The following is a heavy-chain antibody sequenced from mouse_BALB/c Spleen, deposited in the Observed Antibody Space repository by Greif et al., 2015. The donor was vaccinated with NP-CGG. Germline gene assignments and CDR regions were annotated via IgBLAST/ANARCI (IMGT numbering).Heavy chain of an antibody. CDR2: INPSNGGT. J-gene: IGHJ2*01. V-gene: IGHV1S81*02. CDR3: TRSGYGYYFDY. CDR1: GYTFTSYY. Sequence: VQLQQSGAELVKPGASVELSCKASGYTFTSYYMYWVKQRPGQGLEWIGEINPSNGGTNFNEKFKSKATLTVDKSSSTAYMQLSSLTSEDSAVYYCTRSGYGYYFDYWGQGTTLTVSS. D-gene: IGHD2-2*01.